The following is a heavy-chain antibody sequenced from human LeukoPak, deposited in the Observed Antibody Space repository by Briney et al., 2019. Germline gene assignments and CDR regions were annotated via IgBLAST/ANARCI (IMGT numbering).Heavy chain of an antibody. Sequence: PSETLSLTCTVSGGSISSSSYYWGWIRQPPWKGLEWIGSIYYGGSTYYNPSLKSRVTISVDTSKNQFSLKLSSVTAADTAVYYCARDLSPGYPFDYWGQGTLVTVSS. CDR2: IYYGGST. V-gene: IGHV4-39*07. D-gene: IGHD5-12*01. CDR3: ARDLSPGYPFDY. J-gene: IGHJ4*02. CDR1: GGSISSSSYY.